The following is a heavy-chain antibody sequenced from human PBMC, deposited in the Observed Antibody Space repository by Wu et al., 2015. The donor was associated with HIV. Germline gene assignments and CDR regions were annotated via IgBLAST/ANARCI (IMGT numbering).Heavy chain of an antibody. CDR2: MNPNSGNT. CDR1: GYTFTSYD. CDR3: ARVQYYGSGSNNWFDP. V-gene: IGHV1-8*01. D-gene: IGHD3-10*01. J-gene: IGHJ5*02. Sequence: QVQLVQSGAEVKKPGASVKVSCKASGYTFTSYDINWVRQATGQGLGWMGWMNPNSGNTGYAQKFQGRVTMTRNTSISTAYMELSSLRSEDTAVYYCARVQYYGSGSNNWFDPWGQGTLVTVSS.